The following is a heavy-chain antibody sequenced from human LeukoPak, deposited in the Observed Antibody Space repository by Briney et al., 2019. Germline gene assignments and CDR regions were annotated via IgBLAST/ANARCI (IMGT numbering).Heavy chain of an antibody. CDR3: AREGYYGSGSPPSLYFDY. D-gene: IGHD3-10*01. CDR2: IKPDGTTK. CDR1: GFPFSSYS. J-gene: IGHJ4*02. Sequence: PGGSLRLSCAASGFPFSSYSMTWVRQAPGKGLEWVANIKPDGTTKFYVDSVKGRFTISRDNALNSLYLQMNSLRPEDTAIYYCAREGYYGSGSPPSLYFDYWGQGTLVTVSS. V-gene: IGHV3-7*01.